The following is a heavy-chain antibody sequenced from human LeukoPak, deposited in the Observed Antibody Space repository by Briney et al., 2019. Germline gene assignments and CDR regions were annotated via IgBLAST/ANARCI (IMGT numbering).Heavy chain of an antibody. CDR2: ISSGGSPI. CDR3: AKVAERRSLTPLDAFDI. J-gene: IGHJ3*02. Sequence: PGGSLRLSCAASGFTFSDYYMSWVRQAPGKGLEWVSYISSGGSPIYYADSVQGRFTISRDNAKNSVYLQMNSLRVEDTAIYYCAKVAERRSLTPLDAFDIWGQGTMVTVSS. D-gene: IGHD1-1*01. V-gene: IGHV3-11*01. CDR1: GFTFSDYY.